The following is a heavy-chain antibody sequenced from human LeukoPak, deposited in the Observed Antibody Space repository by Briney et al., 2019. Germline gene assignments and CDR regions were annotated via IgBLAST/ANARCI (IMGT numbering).Heavy chain of an antibody. J-gene: IGHJ4*02. CDR1: GFTFSSDA. CDR3: AKGLGDFWSGYLVY. D-gene: IGHD3-3*01. CDR2: ISGSGGST. Sequence: GGSLRLSCAASGFTFSSDAMSWVRQAPGKGLEWVSAISGSGGSTYYADSVKGRFTISRDNSKNTLYLQMNSLRAEDTAVYYCAKGLGDFWSGYLVYWGQGTQVTVSS. V-gene: IGHV3-23*01.